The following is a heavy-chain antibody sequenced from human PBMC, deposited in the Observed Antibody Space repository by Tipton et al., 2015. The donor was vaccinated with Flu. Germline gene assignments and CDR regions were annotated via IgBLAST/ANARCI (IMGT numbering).Heavy chain of an antibody. J-gene: IGHJ6*02. CDR2: ISTYTSAT. CDR1: DYSFSEYA. D-gene: IGHD3-10*01. CDR3: ARHFLVFGEGGMDV. Sequence: QLVQSGGEVKRPGASVKVSCKASDYSFSEYAISWVRQAPGQGLEWMGWISTYTSATNYAQRVQGRVTMTTDASTNTVYLELTNLTPGDTAVYYCARHFLVFGEGGMDVWGQGTTVTVSS. V-gene: IGHV1-18*01.